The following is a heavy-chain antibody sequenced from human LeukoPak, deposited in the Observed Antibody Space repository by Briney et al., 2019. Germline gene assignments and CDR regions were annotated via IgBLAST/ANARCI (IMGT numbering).Heavy chain of an antibody. V-gene: IGHV1-24*01. Sequence: GASVKVSCKASGGTFSSYAISWVRQAPGKGLEWMGGFDPEDGETIYAQKFQGRVTMTEDASTDTAYMELSSLRSEDTAVYYCATVPSPHRYNYHYGMDGWGQGTTVTVS. D-gene: IGHD1-20*01. CDR2: FDPEDGET. CDR3: ATVPSPHRYNYHYGMDG. CDR1: GGTFSSYA. J-gene: IGHJ6*02.